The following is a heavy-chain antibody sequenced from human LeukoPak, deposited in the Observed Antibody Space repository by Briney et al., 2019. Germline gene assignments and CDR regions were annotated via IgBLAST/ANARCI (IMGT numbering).Heavy chain of an antibody. CDR3: ARDRYYYYGMDV. Sequence: GGSLRLSCAASGFTFSSYEMNWVRQARGKGLEWVSYISSSGSTIYYADSVKGRFTISRDNAKNSLYLQMNSLRAEDTAVYYCARDRYYYYGMDVWGKGTTVTVSS. J-gene: IGHJ6*04. CDR1: GFTFSSYE. CDR2: ISSSGSTI. V-gene: IGHV3-48*03.